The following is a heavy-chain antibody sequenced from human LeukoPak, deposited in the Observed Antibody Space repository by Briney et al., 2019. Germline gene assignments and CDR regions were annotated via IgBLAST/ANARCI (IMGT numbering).Heavy chain of an antibody. J-gene: IGHJ5*02. V-gene: IGHV3-48*04. CDR2: ISSGSSTI. CDR3: ARETYVGAPFDP. D-gene: IGHD3-16*01. Sequence: AGGSLRLSCAASDFTFCSYTMHWVRQAPGKGLEWVSDISSGSSTIDYADSVKGRFTISRDNAKKSLYLQMNSLRAEDTAVYYCARETYVGAPFDPWGQGTLVLVSS. CDR1: DFTFCSYT.